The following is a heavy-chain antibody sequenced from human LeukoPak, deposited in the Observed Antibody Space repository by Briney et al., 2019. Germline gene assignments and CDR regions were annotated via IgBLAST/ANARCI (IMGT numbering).Heavy chain of an antibody. J-gene: IGHJ4*02. V-gene: IGHV3-23*01. Sequence: GGSLRLSCAASGFTFSSYAMSWVRQAPGKGLEWVSAISGSGGSTYYADSVKGRFTISRDNSKSTLYLQMNSLRDEDTAVYYCAKDVPPWEPADYFDYWGQGTLVAVSS. D-gene: IGHD1-26*01. CDR1: GFTFSSYA. CDR2: ISGSGGST. CDR3: AKDVPPWEPADYFDY.